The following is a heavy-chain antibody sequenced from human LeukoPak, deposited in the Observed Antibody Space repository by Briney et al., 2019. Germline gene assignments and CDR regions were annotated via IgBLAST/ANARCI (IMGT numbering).Heavy chain of an antibody. CDR1: GFTFSSYA. Sequence: HPGGSLRLSCAASGFTFSSYAMSWVRQAPGKGLEWVSAISGSGGSTYYADSVKGRLTISRDNSKNTLYLQMNSLRAEDTAVYYCAKDHVELELRFYYGMDVWGQGTTVTVSS. V-gene: IGHV3-23*01. D-gene: IGHD1-7*01. CDR3: AKDHVELELRFYYGMDV. CDR2: ISGSGGST. J-gene: IGHJ6*02.